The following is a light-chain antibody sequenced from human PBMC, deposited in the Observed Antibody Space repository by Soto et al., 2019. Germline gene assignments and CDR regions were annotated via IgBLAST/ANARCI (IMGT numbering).Light chain of an antibody. V-gene: IGKV1-27*01. CDR3: QKYNSAPLT. CDR1: QGIGVY. J-gene: IGKJ4*01. Sequence: DIQMTQSPSSLSAAVGDRVTITFRASQGIGVYLAWFQQKPGKVPKLLIYAASALQSVVPSRFSGSGSGTDFTLTISSLQPEDFATYYCQKYNSAPLTFGGGTKVEIK. CDR2: AAS.